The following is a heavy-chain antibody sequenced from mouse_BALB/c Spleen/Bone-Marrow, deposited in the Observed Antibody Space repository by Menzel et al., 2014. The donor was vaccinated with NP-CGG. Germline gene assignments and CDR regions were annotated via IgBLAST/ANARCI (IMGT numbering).Heavy chain of an antibody. CDR1: GFSLTSYG. Sequence: VKLVESGPGLVAPSQSLPITCTVSGFSLTSYGVHWVRQPPGKGLEWLGVIWAGGSTNYNSALMSRLSISKDDSKSQVFLKMNSLQTDDTAMYYCARVIRYESYFDYWGQGTTLTVSS. D-gene: IGHD2-14*01. CDR3: ARVIRYESYFDY. J-gene: IGHJ2*01. CDR2: IWAGGST. V-gene: IGHV2-9*02.